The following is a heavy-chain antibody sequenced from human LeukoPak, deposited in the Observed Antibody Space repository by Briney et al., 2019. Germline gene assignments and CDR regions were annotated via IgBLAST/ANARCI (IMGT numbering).Heavy chain of an antibody. V-gene: IGHV3-30*04. Sequence: GGSLRLSCAASGFTFSSYAMHWVRQAPGKGLEWVAVISYDESNKYYADSVKGRFTISRDNSKNTLYLQMNSLRAEDTAVYYCARDGLAYCGGDCRSVDYWGQGTLVTVSS. D-gene: IGHD2-21*02. CDR2: ISYDESNK. CDR3: ARDGLAYCGGDCRSVDY. CDR1: GFTFSSYA. J-gene: IGHJ4*02.